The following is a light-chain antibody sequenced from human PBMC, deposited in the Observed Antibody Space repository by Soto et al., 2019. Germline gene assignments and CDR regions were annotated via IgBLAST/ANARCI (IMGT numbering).Light chain of an antibody. CDR1: QSISSY. Sequence: DLQMTQSPSSLSASVGDRVTITCRASQSISSYLNWYQQKPGKAPKLLIYAASSLQSGVPSRFSGSGSGKDFTLTISSLQPEDFATYYCQQSYSTPLYTFGQGTKLEFK. V-gene: IGKV1-39*01. J-gene: IGKJ2*01. CDR3: QQSYSTPLYT. CDR2: AAS.